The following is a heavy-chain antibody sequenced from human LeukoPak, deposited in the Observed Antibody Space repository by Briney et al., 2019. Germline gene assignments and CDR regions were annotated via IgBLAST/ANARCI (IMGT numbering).Heavy chain of an antibody. Sequence: SETLSLTCTVSGYSINSGYTWGWIRQPPGKGLEWIGNIYHSGGTYYNPSLTSRVTISVDTSKNQFSLRLSSVTAADTAVYYCARLYGAGSYYNYWGEGTLVTVSS. CDR3: ARLYGAGSYYNY. V-gene: IGHV4-38-2*02. D-gene: IGHD3-10*01. CDR1: GYSINSGYT. J-gene: IGHJ4*02. CDR2: IYHSGGT.